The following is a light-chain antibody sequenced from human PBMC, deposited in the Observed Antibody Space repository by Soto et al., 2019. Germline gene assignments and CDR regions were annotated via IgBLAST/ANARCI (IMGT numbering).Light chain of an antibody. CDR1: QDISIH. V-gene: IGKV1-16*02. Sequence: DIQMTQSPSSVSAFVGDRVTIACRASQDISIHLALFQQKPGKAPKSLIFGASSLQSGVPSKFSGSVSGTDFTLTIDSLQPEDCATYCSQQYHNYPPSFGQGTKVEIK. CDR3: QQYHNYPPS. CDR2: GAS. J-gene: IGKJ1*01.